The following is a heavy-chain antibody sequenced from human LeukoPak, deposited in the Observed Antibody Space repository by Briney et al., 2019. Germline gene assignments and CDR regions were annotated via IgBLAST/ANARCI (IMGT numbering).Heavy chain of an antibody. CDR1: GYTFTGYY. CDR3: ARDSAFADY. Sequence: GASVKVSCKASGYTFTGYYMHWVRLAPGQRLEWMGWINTANGNTKYSQKFQDRLTITRDTSASTGYMELSSLISEDTAIYYCARDSAFADYWGQGTLVTVSS. CDR2: INTANGNT. J-gene: IGHJ4*02. D-gene: IGHD3-3*02. V-gene: IGHV1-3*04.